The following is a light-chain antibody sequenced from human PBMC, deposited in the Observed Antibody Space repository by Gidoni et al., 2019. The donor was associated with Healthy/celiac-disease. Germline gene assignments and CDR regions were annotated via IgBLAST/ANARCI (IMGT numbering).Light chain of an antibody. CDR3: QSYDSSLSGWV. CDR2: GNS. J-gene: IGLJ3*02. CDR1: SSNIGAGYD. V-gene: IGLV1-40*01. Sequence: QSVLTQPPSVSGAPGQRVTISCTGSSSNIGAGYDVHWYQRLPGTAPKLLIYGNSNRPSGVPDPFSGSKSGTSASLAITGLQAEDEADYYCQSYDSSLSGWVFGGGTKLTVL.